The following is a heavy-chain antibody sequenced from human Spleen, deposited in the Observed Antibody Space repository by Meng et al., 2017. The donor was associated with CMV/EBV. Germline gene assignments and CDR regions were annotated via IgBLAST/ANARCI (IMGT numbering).Heavy chain of an antibody. D-gene: IGHD2-2*01. CDR1: GFTFSNYV. Sequence: GESLKISCAASGFTFSNYVMSWVRQAPGKGLEWVSVISGSGGSTYYADAVKGRFTISRDNSKNTLYLQMNNLSAEDRAVYYCAKESVAAAHAVGYYGMDVWGQGTTVTVSS. J-gene: IGHJ6*02. CDR3: AKESVAAAHAVGYYGMDV. V-gene: IGHV3-23*01. CDR2: ISGSGGST.